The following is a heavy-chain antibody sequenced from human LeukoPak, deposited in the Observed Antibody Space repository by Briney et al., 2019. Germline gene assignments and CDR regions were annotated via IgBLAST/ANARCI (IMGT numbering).Heavy chain of an antibody. V-gene: IGHV4-39*07. CDR3: AKFGGMCDSMVVAATRRFDY. CDR1: GGSISSSSYY. D-gene: IGHD2-15*01. J-gene: IGHJ4*02. Sequence: SETLSLTCTVSGGSISSSSYYWAWIRQPPGKGLEWIGSVHYSGSIYYNPSLKSRATLSLDTSKNQFSLKLSSVTAADTAVYYCAKFGGMCDSMVVAATRRFDYWGQGTLVTVSS. CDR2: VHYSGSI.